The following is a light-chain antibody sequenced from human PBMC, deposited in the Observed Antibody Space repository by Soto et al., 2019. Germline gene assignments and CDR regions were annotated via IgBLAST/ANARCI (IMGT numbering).Light chain of an antibody. CDR1: QSISTY. V-gene: IGKV1-39*01. J-gene: IGKJ5*01. CDR3: QKSYTSPVT. Sequence: DIQMTQSPSYLSASGTDKVTITCRASQSISTYLTWYQQKPGQAHQLLIYSASNLQSGVHSRFSGSGYGTEFTLTISSLQPEDFAAYYGQKSYTSPVTFGPGTRLEIK. CDR2: SAS.